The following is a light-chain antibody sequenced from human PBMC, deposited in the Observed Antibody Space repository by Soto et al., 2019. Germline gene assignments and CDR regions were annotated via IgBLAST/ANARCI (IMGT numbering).Light chain of an antibody. CDR2: KAS. J-gene: IGKJ1*01. V-gene: IGKV1-5*03. CDR1: QSISFW. CDR3: QQYNSYST. Sequence: DIQMTQSPSTLSASVGDRVTITCRANQSISFWLAWYQQKPGKAPKVLIYKASTLESGVPSRFSGSGSGTEFTLTINGLQPDDFATYYCQQYNSYSTFGQGTKVDIK.